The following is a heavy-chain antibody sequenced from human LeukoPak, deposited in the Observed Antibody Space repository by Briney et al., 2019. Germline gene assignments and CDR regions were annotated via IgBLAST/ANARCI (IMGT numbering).Heavy chain of an antibody. CDR1: GGAISSSYW. CDR3: ARRDLWFGFFDY. J-gene: IGHJ4*02. V-gene: IGHV4-4*02. D-gene: IGHD3-10*01. CDR2: IYQNGNT. Sequence: SGTLSLTCEGWGGAISSSYWWSWVRQSPEKGLEWIGEIYQNGNTNYNPSLKSRVTVSIAKSKNQFSLNLSSVTAADTAVYFCARRDLWFGFFDYWGQGTLVTVSS.